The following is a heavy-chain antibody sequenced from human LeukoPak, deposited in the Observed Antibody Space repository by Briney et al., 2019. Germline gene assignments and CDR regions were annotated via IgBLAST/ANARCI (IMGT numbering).Heavy chain of an antibody. Sequence: GGSLRLSCAASGFTFSSYAMSWVRQAPGKGLEWVAVIWYDGSNKYYADSVKGRFTISRDNSRNTVYLQMNSLRAEDTAAYYCARWGDGKRFDYWGQGTLVTVSS. V-gene: IGHV3-33*08. CDR3: ARWGDGKRFDY. CDR1: GFTFSSYA. CDR2: IWYDGSNK. J-gene: IGHJ4*02. D-gene: IGHD2-21*02.